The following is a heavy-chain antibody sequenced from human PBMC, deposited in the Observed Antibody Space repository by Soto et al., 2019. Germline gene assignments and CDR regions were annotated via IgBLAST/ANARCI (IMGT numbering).Heavy chain of an antibody. CDR3: GRTLGVAAARRPYYMDD. CDR2: IYHGGGT. D-gene: IGHD6-25*01. Sequence: SETLSLTCAVFGASIRSSDWWSWVRQSPEKGLEWIAEIYHGGGTTYNPLLASQLSMSIDESKNQFSLKLTSVTVADTAIYFCGRTLGVAAARRPYYMDDWGQGGLVNVSS. CDR1: GASIRSSDW. V-gene: IGHV4-4*02. J-gene: IGHJ4*02.